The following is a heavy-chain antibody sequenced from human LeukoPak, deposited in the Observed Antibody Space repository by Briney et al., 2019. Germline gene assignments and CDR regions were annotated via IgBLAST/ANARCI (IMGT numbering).Heavy chain of an antibody. Sequence: GGSLRLSCAASGFTFSSYSMNWVRQAPGKGLEGVSSISDDSKYIYYADSVKGRFTISRDNAKNSLYLQMNSLRAEDTAVYYCARHPSSGWYKTSYYFDYWGQGTLVTVSS. V-gene: IGHV3-21*01. CDR1: GFTFSSYS. D-gene: IGHD6-19*01. CDR2: ISDDSKYI. J-gene: IGHJ4*02. CDR3: ARHPSSGWYKTSYYFDY.